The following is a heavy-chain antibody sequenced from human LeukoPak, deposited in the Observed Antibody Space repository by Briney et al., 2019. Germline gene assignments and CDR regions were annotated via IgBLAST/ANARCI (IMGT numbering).Heavy chain of an antibody. CDR3: AKSVSYYYDTSGYYDY. V-gene: IGHV3-23*01. D-gene: IGHD3-22*01. CDR1: GFTFSNYA. J-gene: IGHJ4*02. Sequence: GGSLRLSCAASGFTFSNYAMSWVRQAPGKGLEWVSAISGGGGSTYYADSVRGRFTISRDNSKNTLYLQMNGLRAEDTAVFYCAKSVSYYYDTSGYYDYWGQGTLVTVSS. CDR2: ISGGGGST.